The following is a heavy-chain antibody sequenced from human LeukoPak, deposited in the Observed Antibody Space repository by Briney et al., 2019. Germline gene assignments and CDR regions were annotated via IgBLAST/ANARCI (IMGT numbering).Heavy chain of an antibody. CDR3: ARDSQTWLRSISHYYYGMDV. Sequence: SETLSLTCTVSGYSISSGYYWGWIRQPPGRGLEWIGSIYHSGSTYYNPSLKSRVTISVDTSKNQFSLKLSSVTAADTAVYYCARDSQTWLRSISHYYYGMDVWGQGTTVTVSS. CDR1: GYSISSGYY. V-gene: IGHV4-38-2*02. D-gene: IGHD2-2*01. CDR2: IYHSGST. J-gene: IGHJ6*02.